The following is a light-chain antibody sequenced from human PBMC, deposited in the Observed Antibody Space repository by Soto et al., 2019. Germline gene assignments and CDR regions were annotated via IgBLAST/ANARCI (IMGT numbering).Light chain of an antibody. CDR1: QSVSSY. V-gene: IGKV3-11*01. CDR3: QQQDT. CDR2: DAS. J-gene: IGKJ4*01. Sequence: EIALTKSPATLSLSPWARAALSCRASQSVSSYLAWYQQKPGQAPRLLIYDASNRATGIPARFSGSGSGTDFTLTISSLEPEDFAVYYCQQQDTFGGGTKVDI.